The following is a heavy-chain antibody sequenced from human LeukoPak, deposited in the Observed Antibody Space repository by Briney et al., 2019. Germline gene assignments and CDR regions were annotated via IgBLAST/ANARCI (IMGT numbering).Heavy chain of an antibody. CDR1: GFTFSNYC. CDR3: ARVSGRIQIWPQPFGDGMDV. Sequence: TGGSLRHSCAASGFTFSNYCMHWVRQAPGKGLECISAISGSGGRTYYADSVKGRFAISRDNSRNTLYLQMNSLRLEDTAIYYCARVSGRIQIWPQPFGDGMDVWGQGTTVTVSS. D-gene: IGHD5-18*01. V-gene: IGHV3-23*01. J-gene: IGHJ6*02. CDR2: ISGSGGRT.